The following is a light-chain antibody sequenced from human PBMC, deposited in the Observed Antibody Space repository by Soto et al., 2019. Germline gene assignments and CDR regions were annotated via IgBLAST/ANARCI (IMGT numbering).Light chain of an antibody. CDR2: DVN. CDR3: SSYTSSSTRV. Sequence: SVLTQPPSASGSPGQSVTLSCTGTSSDVGGYNYVSWYQQHPGKAPKLMIYDVNNRPSGVSNRFSGSKSGNTASLTTSGLQAEDEADYYCSSYTSSSTRVFGTGTKVTVL. V-gene: IGLV2-14*01. CDR1: SSDVGGYNY. J-gene: IGLJ1*01.